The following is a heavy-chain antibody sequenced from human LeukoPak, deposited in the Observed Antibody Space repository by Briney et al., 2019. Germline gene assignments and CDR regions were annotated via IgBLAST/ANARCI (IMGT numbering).Heavy chain of an antibody. J-gene: IGHJ6*02. CDR1: GFPFSNAR. CDR3: TKPDLLWVGEDV. V-gene: IGHV3-15*01. D-gene: IGHD2/OR15-2a*01. CDR2: IKTRNEGGTS. Sequence: GGSLRLSCAASGFPFSNARMSWVRQAPGKGLEWVGRIKTRNEGGTSEYAAPVKGRFIISRDDSKNTVHLQMNSLKTEDTGVYYCTKPDLLWVGEDVWGPGTTVTVSS.